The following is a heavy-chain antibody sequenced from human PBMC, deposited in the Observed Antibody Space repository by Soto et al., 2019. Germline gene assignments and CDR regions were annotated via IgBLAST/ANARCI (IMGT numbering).Heavy chain of an antibody. D-gene: IGHD3-3*01. CDR3: AMGKYDFWSGLRYNNWFDP. CDR2: IYYSGST. V-gene: IGHV4-31*03. CDR1: GGSISSGGYY. Sequence: SETLSLTCTVSGGSISSGGYYWSWIRQHPGKGLEWIGYIYYSGSTYYNPSLKSRVTISVDTSKNQFSLKLSSVTAADTAVYYCAMGKYDFWSGLRYNNWFDPWGQGTLVTVSS. J-gene: IGHJ5*02.